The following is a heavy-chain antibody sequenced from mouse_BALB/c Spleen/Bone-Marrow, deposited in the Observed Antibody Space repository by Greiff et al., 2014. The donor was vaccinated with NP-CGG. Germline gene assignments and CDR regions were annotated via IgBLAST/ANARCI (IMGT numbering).Heavy chain of an antibody. Sequence: QVQLQQSGAELMKPGASVKISCKTSGYTFSSYWIEWVKQRPGHGLERIGEILPGSGSTNSNEKFKGKATFTADTSSNTAYMQLSSLTSEDSTVYYCARELGLRLAYWGQGTLVTVSA. CDR1: GYTFSSYW. D-gene: IGHD3-1*01. J-gene: IGHJ3*01. V-gene: IGHV1-9*01. CDR2: ILPGSGST. CDR3: ARELGLRLAY.